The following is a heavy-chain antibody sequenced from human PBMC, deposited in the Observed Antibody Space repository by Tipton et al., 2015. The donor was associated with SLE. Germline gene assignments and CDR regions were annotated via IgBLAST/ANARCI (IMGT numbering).Heavy chain of an antibody. CDR3: ARLGRGVDNTAVGPDY. D-gene: IGHD5-24*01. Sequence: QSGAEVKKPGESLKISCKVSGYKFTTYWIGWVRQMPGKGLEWMGLTYPTDSDTTYSPSFQGQVTISADKSVATAYLQWSSLKASDTAIYYCARLGRGVDNTAVGPDYWGQGTLVTVSS. J-gene: IGHJ4*02. CDR1: GYKFTTYW. V-gene: IGHV5-51*03. CDR2: TYPTDSDT.